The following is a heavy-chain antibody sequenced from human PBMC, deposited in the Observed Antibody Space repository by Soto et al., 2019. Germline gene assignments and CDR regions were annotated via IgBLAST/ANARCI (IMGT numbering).Heavy chain of an antibody. CDR3: AYSSTPFDY. J-gene: IGHJ4*02. Sequence: EVQLLESGGGLVQPGGSLRLSCAASGFTSSSYAMSWVRQAPGKGLEWVSAISGRGGSTYYADSVKGRFTISRDNAKNTLYLQMNSLRAEDTAVYYCAYSSTPFDYWGQGTLVTVSS. D-gene: IGHD6-13*01. V-gene: IGHV3-23*01. CDR1: GFTSSSYA. CDR2: ISGRGGST.